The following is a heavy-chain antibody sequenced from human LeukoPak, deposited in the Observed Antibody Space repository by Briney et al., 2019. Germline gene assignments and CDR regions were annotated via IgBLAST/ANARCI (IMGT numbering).Heavy chain of an antibody. V-gene: IGHV1-2*02. D-gene: IGHD5-12*01. CDR2: INPNSGGT. CDR3: ARAGTSGYDWLGIDY. CDR1: AYSLTGYN. J-gene: IGHJ4*02. Sequence: LVKASCETSAYSLTGYNMHWVRQSKKQGLEWMGWINPNSGGTNYAQKFQGRVTMTRDTSISTAYMELSRLRSDDTAVYYCARAGTSGYDWLGIDYWGQGTLVTVSS.